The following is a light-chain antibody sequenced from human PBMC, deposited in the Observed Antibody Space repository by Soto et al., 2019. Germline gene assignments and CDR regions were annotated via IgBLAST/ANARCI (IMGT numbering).Light chain of an antibody. CDR1: QSVSSY. Sequence: EIVLTQSPATLSLSPGERATLSCRASQSVSSYLAGYQQKPGQEPRSLIYDASNRATGIPARFSGSGSGTDFTLTISSIVPEDFAVYYCQQRSNWPPITFGQGTRLEIK. CDR2: DAS. V-gene: IGKV3-11*01. J-gene: IGKJ5*01. CDR3: QQRSNWPPIT.